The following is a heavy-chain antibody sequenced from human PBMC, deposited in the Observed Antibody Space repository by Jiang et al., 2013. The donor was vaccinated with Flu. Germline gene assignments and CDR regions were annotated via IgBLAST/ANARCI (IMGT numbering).Heavy chain of an antibody. CDR3: ARDVGGAEPVD. CDR1: GGSVSSGSYY. D-gene: IGHD3-16*01. V-gene: IGHV4-61*01. J-gene: IGHJ4*02. Sequence: LLKPSETLSLTCTVSGGSVSSGSYYWSWIRQPPGKGLEWIGYIYYSGSTNYNPSLKSRVTISVNTSKNQFSLKLSSVTAADTAVYYCARDVGGAEPVDWGQGTLVTVSS. CDR2: IYYSGST.